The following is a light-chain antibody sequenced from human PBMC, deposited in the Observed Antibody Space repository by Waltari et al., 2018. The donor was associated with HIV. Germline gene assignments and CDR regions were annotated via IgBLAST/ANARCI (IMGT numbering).Light chain of an antibody. CDR2: DSS. CDR1: QSIYVH. CDR3: QHRSSWPPT. V-gene: IGKV3-11*01. Sequence: EIVLTKSPATLSLSPGQRATLSCRASQSIYVHLGWYQHKPGQPPRLLVYDSSKRVTDIPARFSGSGSGANFTLTISSLEPEDFAVYYCQHRSSWPPTFGGGTRIEI. J-gene: IGKJ4*01.